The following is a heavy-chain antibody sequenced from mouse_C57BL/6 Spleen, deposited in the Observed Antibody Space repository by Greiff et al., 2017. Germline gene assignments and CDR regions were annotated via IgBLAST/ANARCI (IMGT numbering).Heavy chain of an antibody. Sequence: VQLQQPGAELVRPGSSVKLSCKASGYTFTSYWMDWVKQRPGQGLEWIGNIYPSDSETHYNQKFKDKATLTVDKSSSTAYMQLSSLTSEDAAVYYCARGDYGWFAYWGQGTLVTVSA. D-gene: IGHD2-4*01. J-gene: IGHJ3*01. CDR1: GYTFTSYW. CDR2: IYPSDSET. CDR3: ARGDYGWFAY. V-gene: IGHV1-61*01.